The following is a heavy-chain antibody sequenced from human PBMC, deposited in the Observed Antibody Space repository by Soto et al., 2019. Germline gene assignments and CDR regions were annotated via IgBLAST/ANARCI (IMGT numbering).Heavy chain of an antibody. D-gene: IGHD3-22*01. V-gene: IGHV3-30-3*01. Sequence: GGSLRLSCAASGFTFSSYAMHWVRQAPGKGLEWVAVISYDGSNKYYADSVKGRFTISRDNSKNTLYLQMNSLRAEDTAVYYCAREGRLYYYAAFDYWGQGTLVTVSS. CDR3: AREGRLYYYAAFDY. J-gene: IGHJ4*02. CDR1: GFTFSSYA. CDR2: ISYDGSNK.